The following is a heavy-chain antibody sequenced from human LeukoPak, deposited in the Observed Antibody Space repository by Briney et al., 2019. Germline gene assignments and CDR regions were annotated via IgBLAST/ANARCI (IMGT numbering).Heavy chain of an antibody. Sequence: SEALSLTCTVSGGSISSTNYYWGWIRQPPGKRLEWIGIIYYSGSTYYNPSLKSRVTISVDTSKNQFSLKLSSVTAADTAVYYCIRGQKGAFDIWGQGTMVTVSS. CDR3: IRGQKGAFDI. J-gene: IGHJ3*02. V-gene: IGHV4-39*01. CDR1: GGSISSTNYY. CDR2: IYYSGST.